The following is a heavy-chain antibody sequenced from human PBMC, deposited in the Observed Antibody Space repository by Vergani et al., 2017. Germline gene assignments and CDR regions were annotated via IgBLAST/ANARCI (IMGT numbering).Heavy chain of an antibody. CDR3: ARHRGSGGFFPSSYFYGMDV. J-gene: IGHJ6*02. Sequence: QVQLQESGPGLVKPSETLTLTCDVSDSSIMTNPYWVWFRQSPGKGLEWIGCSHHSGDTHYNSSLKSRVSISIVSSSKFSLSLTSVPAADTAIYYCARHRGSGGFFPSSYFYGMDVWGRGTTVTVSS. D-gene: IGHD3-10*01. CDR2: SHHSGDT. V-gene: IGHV4-38-2*01. CDR1: DSSIMTNPY.